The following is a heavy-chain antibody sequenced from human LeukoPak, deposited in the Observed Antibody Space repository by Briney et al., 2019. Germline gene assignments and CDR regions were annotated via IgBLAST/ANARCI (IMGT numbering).Heavy chain of an antibody. CDR1: GGSISSYY. CDR2: IYYSGST. Sequence: PSETLSPTCTVSGGSISSYYWSWIRQPPGKGLEWIGYIYYSGSTNYNPSLKSRGTISVDTSKNQFSLKLSSVTAEDTAVYYCARGHYDILTGYYNARNPNYYYYGMDVWGQGTTVTVSS. CDR3: ARGHYDILTGYYNARNPNYYYYGMDV. D-gene: IGHD3-9*01. V-gene: IGHV4-59*01. J-gene: IGHJ6*02.